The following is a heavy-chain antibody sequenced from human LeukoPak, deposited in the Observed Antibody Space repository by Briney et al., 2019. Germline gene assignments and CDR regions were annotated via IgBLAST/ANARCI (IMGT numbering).Heavy chain of an antibody. CDR3: ARGYSSIRLGY. V-gene: IGHV4-34*09. J-gene: IGHJ4*02. CDR2: INHSGST. CDR1: GGSFSGYY. D-gene: IGHD6-13*01. Sequence: SETLSLTCAVYGGSFSGYYWSWIRQPPGKGLEWIGEINHSGSTNYNPSLKSRVTISVDTSKNQFSLKLSSVTAADTAVYYCARGYSSIRLGYWGQGTLVTVSS.